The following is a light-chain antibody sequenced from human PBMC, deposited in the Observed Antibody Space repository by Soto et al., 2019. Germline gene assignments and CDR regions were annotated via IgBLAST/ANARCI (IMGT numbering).Light chain of an antibody. J-gene: IGKJ1*01. V-gene: IGKV1-5*03. CDR3: QQYNSYSRT. CDR1: QSISSW. Sequence: DIQMTQSPSTLSASVGDRFTITCRASQSISSWLAWYQQKPGKAPKLLIYSASSLESGVPSRFSGSGSGTEFTLTISSLQPDDFATYYCQQYNSYSRTFGQGTKV. CDR2: SAS.